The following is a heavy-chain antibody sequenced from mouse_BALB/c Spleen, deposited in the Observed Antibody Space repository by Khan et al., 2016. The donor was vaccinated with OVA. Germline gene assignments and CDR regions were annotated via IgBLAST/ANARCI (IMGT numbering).Heavy chain of an antibody. V-gene: IGHV2-3*01. J-gene: IGHJ4*01. CDR2: IWGDGST. CDR3: TKCGDLCAVDY. D-gene: IGHD2-13*01. Sequence: QVQLKQSGPGLVAPSQSLSITCTVSGFSLTSYGVNWVRQPPGKGLEWLGVIWGDGSTNYHSALISRLSISKDNSKSKLFLKLNKLQTADTATYCCTKCGDLCAVDYWGQGTSGTVSS. CDR1: GFSLTSYG.